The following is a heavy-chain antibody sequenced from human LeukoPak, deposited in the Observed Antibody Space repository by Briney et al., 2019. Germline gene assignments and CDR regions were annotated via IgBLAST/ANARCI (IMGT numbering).Heavy chain of an antibody. CDR2: IYYSGST. Sequence: TSETLSLTCTVSGGSISSSSYYWGWIRQPPGKGLEWIGSIYYSGSTYYNPPLKSRVTISVDTSKNQFSLKLSSVTAADTAVYYCAREAGSVTTYSYYYYYGMDVWGQGTTVTVSS. CDR1: GGSISSSSYY. CDR3: AREAGSVTTYSYYYYYGMDV. V-gene: IGHV4-39*01. J-gene: IGHJ6*02. D-gene: IGHD4-17*01.